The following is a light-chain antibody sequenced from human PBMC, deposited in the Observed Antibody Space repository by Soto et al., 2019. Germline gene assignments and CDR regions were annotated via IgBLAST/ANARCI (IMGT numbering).Light chain of an antibody. J-gene: IGKJ4*01. V-gene: IGKV3-20*01. CDR2: GAS. Sequence: ETVLTQSPGTLSLSPGERATLSCRASQSVSSSFLAWYQQKPGQAPSLLIYGASSRATGIPDRFSGSGSGTDFTLAISRLEPEDFAVYYCQQYGSSPLTFGGGTKVEIK. CDR1: QSVSSSF. CDR3: QQYGSSPLT.